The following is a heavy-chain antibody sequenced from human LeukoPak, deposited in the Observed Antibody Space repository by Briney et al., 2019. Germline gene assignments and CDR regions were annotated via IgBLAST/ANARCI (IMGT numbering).Heavy chain of an antibody. CDR3: ARGGVPAAIEGRFDP. Sequence: GASVKVSCKASGGTFSSSAISWVRQAPGQGLEWMGGIIPIFGIANYAQKFQGRVTITTDESTSTAYMELSSLRSEDTAVYYCARGGVPAAIEGRFDPWGQGTLVTVSS. CDR1: GGTFSSSA. J-gene: IGHJ5*02. V-gene: IGHV1-69*05. D-gene: IGHD2-2*02. CDR2: IIPIFGIA.